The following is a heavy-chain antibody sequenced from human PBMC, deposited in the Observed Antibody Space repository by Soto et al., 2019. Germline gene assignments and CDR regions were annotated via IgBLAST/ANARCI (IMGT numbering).Heavy chain of an antibody. CDR3: ARRAAETLDWFDP. D-gene: IGHD6-13*01. CDR1: GYTFTSYD. V-gene: IGHV1-8*01. CDR2: MNPNSGNT. Sequence: QVQLVQSGAEVKKPGASVKVSCKASGYTFTSYDINWVRQATGQGREWMGWMNPNSGNTGYAQKFQGRVTMTRNTYITTAYIELNILRSEDTAGYGCARRAAETLDWFDPWGQGTLVTVSS. J-gene: IGHJ5*02.